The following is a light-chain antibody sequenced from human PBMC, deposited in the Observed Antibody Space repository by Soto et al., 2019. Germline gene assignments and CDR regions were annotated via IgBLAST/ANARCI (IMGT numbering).Light chain of an antibody. CDR2: DAS. V-gene: IGKV3-11*01. J-gene: IGKJ4*01. CDR1: QSVSSY. CDR3: QQRSSWPLT. Sequence: EIVLTQSPATLSLSPGERATLSCWASQSVSSYLAWYQQKPGKAPRLLIYDASNRATDVPPRFRGSGSGTDFILTISSLEPEDFAVYYCQQRSSWPLTFGGGTKVEI.